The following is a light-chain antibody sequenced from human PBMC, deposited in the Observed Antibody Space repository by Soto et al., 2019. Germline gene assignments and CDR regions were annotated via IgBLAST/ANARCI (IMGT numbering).Light chain of an antibody. CDR2: GAS. V-gene: IGKV3-20*01. CDR1: QSVSSTY. Sequence: ESVLTQSPGTLSLSPGERATLSCRASQSVSSTYLGWYQQKPGQAPRLLIYGASSRATGIPDRFSGSGSGTDFTLTIARLEPEDFAVYYCQLYGSSPPRTFGQGTKVEIK. CDR3: QLYGSSPPRT. J-gene: IGKJ1*01.